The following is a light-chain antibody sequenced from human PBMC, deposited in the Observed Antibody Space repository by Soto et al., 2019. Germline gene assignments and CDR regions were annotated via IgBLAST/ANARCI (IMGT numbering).Light chain of an antibody. V-gene: IGKV1-17*01. CDR2: DAS. CDR1: QGIRNE. Sequence: DIQMTQSPSSLSASVGDRVIITCRASQGIRNELDWYQQKPGKAPKRLIYDASTLQGGAPSRFSGSGSGTEFTLTISSLQPEDFVTYDCLQFNTYPWTFGQGTKVEIK. CDR3: LQFNTYPWT. J-gene: IGKJ1*01.